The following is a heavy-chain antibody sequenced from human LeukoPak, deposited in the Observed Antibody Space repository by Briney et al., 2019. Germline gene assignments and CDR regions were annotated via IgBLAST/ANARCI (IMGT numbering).Heavy chain of an antibody. CDR3: ARVGAKLWLPDY. J-gene: IGHJ4*02. V-gene: IGHV1-18*01. CDR1: GYTFTSYG. D-gene: IGHD5-18*01. CDR2: ISAYNGNT. Sequence: ASVKVSCKASGYTFTSYGISWVRQAPGQGLEWMGWISAYNGNTNYAQKLQGRVTMTRNTSISTAYMELSSLRSEDTAVYYCARVGAKLWLPDYWGQGTLVTVSS.